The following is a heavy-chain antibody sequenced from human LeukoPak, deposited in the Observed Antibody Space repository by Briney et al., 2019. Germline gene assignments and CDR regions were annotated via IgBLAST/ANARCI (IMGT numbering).Heavy chain of an antibody. CDR1: GFTFSSYS. J-gene: IGHJ4*02. D-gene: IGHD3-10*01. CDR3: ERGSGSGSYYPRFDY. Sequence: GGSLRLSCAASGFTFSSYSMNWVSQAPGKGLEGVSSISSSSDYIFYADSVKGRFTISRDNAKNSLYVQMNSLRAEDTAVYYCERGSGSGSYYPRFDYWGQGTLVTVSS. V-gene: IGHV3-21*01. CDR2: ISSSSDYI.